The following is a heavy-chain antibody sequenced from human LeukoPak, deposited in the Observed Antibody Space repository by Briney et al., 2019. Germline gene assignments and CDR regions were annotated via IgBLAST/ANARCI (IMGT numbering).Heavy chain of an antibody. CDR1: GGSFSGYY. V-gene: IGHV4-34*01. J-gene: IGHJ4*02. CDR3: ARADSYGYDDAFDY. CDR2: INHSGST. D-gene: IGHD5-18*01. Sequence: PSETLSLTCAVYGGSFSGYYWSWIRQPPGKGLEWIGEINHSGSTNYNPSLKSRVTISVDTSKNQFSLKLSSVTAVDTAVYYCARADSYGYDDAFDYWGQGTLVTVSS.